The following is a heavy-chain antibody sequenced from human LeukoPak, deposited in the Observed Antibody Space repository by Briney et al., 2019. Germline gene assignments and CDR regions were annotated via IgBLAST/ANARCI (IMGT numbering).Heavy chain of an antibody. Sequence: PSETLSLTCAVYGGSFSGYYWSWIRQPLGKGLEWIGDINHSGSTNYNPSLKSRVTISVDTSKNQFSLKLSSVTAADTAMYYCALYSSSSDYWGQGTLVTVSS. J-gene: IGHJ4*02. D-gene: IGHD6-6*01. CDR3: ALYSSSSDY. CDR1: GGSFSGYY. CDR2: INHSGST. V-gene: IGHV4-34*01.